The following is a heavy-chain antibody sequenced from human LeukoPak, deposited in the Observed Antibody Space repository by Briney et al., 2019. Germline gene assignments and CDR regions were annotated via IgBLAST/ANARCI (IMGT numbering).Heavy chain of an antibody. CDR3: ARSIGLTGGGVDV. CDR2: ISGSGGST. Sequence: GGSLRLSCAASGFTFSSYAMSWVRQAPGKGLEWVSAISGSGGSTYYADSVKGRFTISRDNSKNTLYLQLNSLRAEDTAVYYCARSIGLTGGGVDVWGQGTTVTVSS. D-gene: IGHD3-9*01. V-gene: IGHV3-23*01. J-gene: IGHJ6*02. CDR1: GFTFSSYA.